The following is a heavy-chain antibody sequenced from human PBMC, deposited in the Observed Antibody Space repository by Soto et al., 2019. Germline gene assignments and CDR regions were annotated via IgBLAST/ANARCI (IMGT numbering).Heavy chain of an antibody. CDR1: GGSISSDNW. Sequence: QVQLQESGPGLVNPSGTLSLTCAVSGGSISSDNWWSWVRQPPGKGLEWSGEIYHSGGTHYNPSLKSRVAISVDKSKNQISLGLSSVTAADTAVYYCARHGGFSFDYWGQGTLVTVSS. D-gene: IGHD3-3*01. J-gene: IGHJ4*02. CDR2: IYHSGGT. V-gene: IGHV4-4*02. CDR3: ARHGGFSFDY.